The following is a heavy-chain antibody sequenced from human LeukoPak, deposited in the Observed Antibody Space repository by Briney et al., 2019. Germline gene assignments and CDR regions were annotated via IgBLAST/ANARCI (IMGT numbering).Heavy chain of an antibody. D-gene: IGHD4-17*01. J-gene: IGHJ4*02. V-gene: IGHV3-30*03. CDR2: ISYDGSNK. CDR3: ARQRAGFTVTTSDY. Sequence: PGRSLRLSCAASGFTFSSYGMHWVRQAPGKGLEWVAVISYDGSNKYYADSVKGRFTISRDNSKNTLYLQMNSLRAEDTAVYYCARQRAGFTVTTSDYWGQGTLVTVSS. CDR1: GFTFSSYG.